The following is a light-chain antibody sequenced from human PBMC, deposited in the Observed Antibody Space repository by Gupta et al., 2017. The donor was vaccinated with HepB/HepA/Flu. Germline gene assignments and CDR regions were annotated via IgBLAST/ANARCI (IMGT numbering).Light chain of an antibody. V-gene: IGKV1-39*01. Sequence: DIQMTQSPYSLSASVGDRVTLTCRASQSISSYLNWYQQKPGKAPKLLIYAASSLQSGVPSRFSGSGSGTDFTLTISSLQPEDFATYYCQQSYSTLALTFGEGTKVEIK. CDR1: QSISSY. J-gene: IGKJ4*01. CDR3: QQSYSTLALT. CDR2: AAS.